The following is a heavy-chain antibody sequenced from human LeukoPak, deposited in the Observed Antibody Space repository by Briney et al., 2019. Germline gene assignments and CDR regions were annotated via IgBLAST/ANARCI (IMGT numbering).Heavy chain of an antibody. D-gene: IGHD5-18*01. V-gene: IGHV4-34*01. CDR2: INHSGST. Sequence: PSETLSLTCTVSDGSFTSGNYYWSWIRQPPGKGLEWIGEINHSGSTNYNPSLKSRVTISVDTSKNQFSLKLSSVTAADTAVYYCASTVWIQSTVATYYFDYWGQGTLVTVSS. J-gene: IGHJ4*02. CDR3: ASTVWIQSTVATYYFDY. CDR1: DGSFTSGNYY.